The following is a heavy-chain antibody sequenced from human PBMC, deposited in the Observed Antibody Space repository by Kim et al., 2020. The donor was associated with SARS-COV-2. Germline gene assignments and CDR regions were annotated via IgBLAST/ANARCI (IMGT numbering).Heavy chain of an antibody. J-gene: IGHJ5*02. CDR2: VRPKTAGGTT. CDR3: TSLSS. CDR1: GFTLSNAW. Sequence: GGSLRLSCAASGFTLSNAWMSWVRQAPGKGLEWVGRVRPKTAGGTTEYAAPVKDRFTISRDDSKNTLYLQMNSLKTDDSALYYCTSLSSWGQGTLVTVSS. V-gene: IGHV3-15*01.